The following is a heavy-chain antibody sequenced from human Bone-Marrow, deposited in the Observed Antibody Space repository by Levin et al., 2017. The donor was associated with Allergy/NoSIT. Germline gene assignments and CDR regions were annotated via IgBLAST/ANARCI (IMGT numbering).Heavy chain of an antibody. Sequence: GESLKISCAASGFTFSRYGMSWVRQAPGKGLEWVSALSGSGGSTYYADSVKGRFTVSRDNSKNTLFLQMNSLRVEDTSVYYCAKDLGWYGDAVDTWGQGTMVTVSS. J-gene: IGHJ3*01. CDR3: AKDLGWYGDAVDT. V-gene: IGHV3-23*01. CDR1: GFTFSRYG. CDR2: LSGSGGST. D-gene: IGHD6-19*01.